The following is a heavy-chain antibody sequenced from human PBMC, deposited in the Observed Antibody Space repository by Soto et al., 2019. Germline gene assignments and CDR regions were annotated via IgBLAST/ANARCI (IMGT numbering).Heavy chain of an antibody. V-gene: IGHV3-48*01. CDR2: ISSSSSTI. D-gene: IGHD4-17*01. Sequence: EVQLVESGRGLVQPGGSLRLSSAASGFTFSSYSMNWVRQAPGKGLEWVSYISSSSSTIYYADSVKGRFTISRDNAKNSLYLQMNSLRAEDTAVYYCARDLNYGLFDYWGQGTLVTVSS. CDR1: GFTFSSYS. J-gene: IGHJ4*02. CDR3: ARDLNYGLFDY.